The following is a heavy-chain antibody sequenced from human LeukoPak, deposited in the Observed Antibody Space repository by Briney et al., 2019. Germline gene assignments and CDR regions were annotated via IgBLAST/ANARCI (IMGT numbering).Heavy chain of an antibody. D-gene: IGHD6-19*01. CDR3: TRGRAAGD. J-gene: IGHJ4*02. CDR2: VSPDSGDT. V-gene: IGHV1-8*01. CDR1: GYTFTNND. Sequence: ASVKVSCKASGYTFTNNDTNWVRQATGQGIEWMDWVSPDSGDTGYAPNFRGRVTMTTDTSINTAYMELTSLTSEDTAIYYCTRGRAAGDWGQGTLVTVSS.